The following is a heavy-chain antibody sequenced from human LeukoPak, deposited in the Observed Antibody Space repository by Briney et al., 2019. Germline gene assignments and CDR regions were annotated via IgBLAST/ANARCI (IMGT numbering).Heavy chain of an antibody. CDR1: GGSFSGYY. CDR2: INHSGST. J-gene: IGHJ4*02. D-gene: IGHD2-15*01. CDR3: ARGRRVAAAIPLDY. V-gene: IGHV4-34*01. Sequence: SETLSLTCAVYGGSFSGYYWSWIRQPPGKGVEWIGEINHSGSTNYDSSLRSRVTISVDTSKNQFSLKLSSVTAADTAVYYCARGRRVAAAIPLDYWGQGTLVTVSS.